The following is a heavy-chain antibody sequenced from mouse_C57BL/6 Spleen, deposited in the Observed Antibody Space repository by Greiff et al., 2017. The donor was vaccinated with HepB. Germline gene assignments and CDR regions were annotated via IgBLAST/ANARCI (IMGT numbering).Heavy chain of an antibody. CDR3: SFYYGSSYRYFDV. D-gene: IGHD1-1*01. CDR1: GYAFSSSW. J-gene: IGHJ1*03. V-gene: IGHV1-82*01. Sequence: VKLMESGPELVKPGASVKISCKASGYAFSSSWMNWVKQRPGKGLEWIGRIYPGDGDTNYNGKFKGKATLTADKSSSTAYMQLSSLTSEDSAVYFCSFYYGSSYRYFDVWGTGTTVTVSS. CDR2: IYPGDGDT.